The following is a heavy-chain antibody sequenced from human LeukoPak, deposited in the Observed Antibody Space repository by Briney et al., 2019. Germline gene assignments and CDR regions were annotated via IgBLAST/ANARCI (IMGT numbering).Heavy chain of an antibody. Sequence: PSETLSLACTVSGGSISSSSYYWGWIRQPPGKGLEWIGSTYYPGSTYYNPSLKSRVTRSVDTSTNQFSMKLSSVTAADTAIYYCARHVVLGYSSSSPFDYWGQGTLVTVSS. D-gene: IGHD6-6*01. J-gene: IGHJ4*02. V-gene: IGHV4-39*01. CDR3: ARHVVLGYSSSSPFDY. CDR1: GGSISSSSYY. CDR2: TYYPGST.